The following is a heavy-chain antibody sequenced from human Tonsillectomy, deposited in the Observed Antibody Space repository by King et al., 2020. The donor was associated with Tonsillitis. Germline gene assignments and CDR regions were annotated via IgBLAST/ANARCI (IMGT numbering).Heavy chain of an antibody. CDR1: GYSSTSYW. CDR2: IYPGDSDT. J-gene: IGHJ5*02. Sequence: VQLVESGAEVKKPGESLKISCKGSGYSSTSYWIGWVRQMPGKGLEWMGIIYPGDSDTRYSPSFQGQVTISADKSISTAYLQWSSLKASDSAMYYCARIQSSSSWYVSWFDPWGQGTLVTVSS. V-gene: IGHV5-51*01. D-gene: IGHD6-13*01. CDR3: ARIQSSSSWYVSWFDP.